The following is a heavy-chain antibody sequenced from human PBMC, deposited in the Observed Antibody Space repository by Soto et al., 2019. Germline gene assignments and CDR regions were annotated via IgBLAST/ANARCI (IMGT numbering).Heavy chain of an antibody. J-gene: IGHJ5*02. CDR3: ARGWSSGLLNNWFDP. V-gene: IGHV1-69*01. D-gene: IGHD6-19*01. CDR2: IIPIFGTA. Sequence: QVQLVQSGAEVKKPGSSVKVSCKASGGTFSSYAISWVRQAPGQGLEWMGGIIPIFGTANYAQKFQGRVAIPADEAKSTAYMELGSLRSEDPAVYYCARGWSSGLLNNWFDPWGQGTLVTVSS. CDR1: GGTFSSYA.